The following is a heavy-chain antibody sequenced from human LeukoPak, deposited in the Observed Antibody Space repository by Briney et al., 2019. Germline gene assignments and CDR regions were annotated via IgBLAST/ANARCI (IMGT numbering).Heavy chain of an antibody. CDR1: GGTFSSYA. J-gene: IGHJ6*03. V-gene: IGHV1-69*05. D-gene: IGHD3-3*01. CDR3: ATLSGYYTYYYYMDV. CDR2: IIPIFGTA. Sequence: SVKVSCKASGGTFSSYAISWVRQAPGQGLEWMEGIIPIFGTANYAQKFQGRVTITTDESTSTAYMELSSLRSEDTAVYYCATLSGYYTYYYYMDVWGKGTTVTVSS.